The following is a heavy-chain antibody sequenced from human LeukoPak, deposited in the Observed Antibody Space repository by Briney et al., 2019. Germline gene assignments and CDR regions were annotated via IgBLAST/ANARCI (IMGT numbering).Heavy chain of an antibody. CDR1: GGSFSGYY. Sequence: PSETLSLTCAVYGGSFSGYYWSWIRQPPGKGLEWIGEINHSGSTNYNPSLKSRVTISVDTSKNQFSLKLSSVTAADTAVYYCARGGNCSGGSCYYAEQFDYWGQGTLVTVSS. D-gene: IGHD2-15*01. CDR3: ARGGNCSGGSCYYAEQFDY. J-gene: IGHJ4*02. V-gene: IGHV4-34*01. CDR2: INHSGST.